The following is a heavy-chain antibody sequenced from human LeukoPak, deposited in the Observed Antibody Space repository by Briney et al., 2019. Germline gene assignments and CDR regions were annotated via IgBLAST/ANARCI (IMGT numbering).Heavy chain of an antibody. CDR1: GFTFSSSW. V-gene: IGHV3-7*03. CDR3: ARDRGAAAGN. J-gene: IGHJ4*02. CDR2: IKQDGSEK. Sequence: PGGSLRLSCAASGFTFSSSWMGWVRQAPGKGLEWVANIKQDGSEKYYVDSVKGRFTISRDNAKNSLYLQMNSLRAEDTAVYYCARDRGAAAGNWGQGTLVTVSS. D-gene: IGHD6-13*01.